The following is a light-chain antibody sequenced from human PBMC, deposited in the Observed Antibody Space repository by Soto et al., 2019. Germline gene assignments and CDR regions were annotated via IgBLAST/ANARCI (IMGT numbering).Light chain of an antibody. J-gene: IGKJ1*01. CDR2: GAS. V-gene: IGKV3-20*01. Sequence: EIVMKQSPETVSLSPGDRVTHSHRASRTVHSNVAWYQHKPGQAPRLLIYGASGRATGIPDRFSGSGSGTDVSLSISRLEPEELAVYYCQQHGSSPCTFGQGTKVDIK. CDR1: RTVHSN. CDR3: QQHGSSPCT.